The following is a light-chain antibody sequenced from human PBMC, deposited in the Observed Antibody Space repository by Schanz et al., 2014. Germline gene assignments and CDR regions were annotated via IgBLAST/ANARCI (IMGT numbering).Light chain of an antibody. V-gene: IGKV3-11*01. CDR1: QSVSSY. CDR2: DAS. Sequence: EIVLTQSPATLSLSPGERATLSCRASQSVSSYLAWYQQKPGQAPRLLIYDASNRATGIPARFSGSGSGTDFTLTISSLQPEDLATYYCQQSYNSPLTFGGGTKVEI. J-gene: IGKJ4*01. CDR3: QQSYNSPLT.